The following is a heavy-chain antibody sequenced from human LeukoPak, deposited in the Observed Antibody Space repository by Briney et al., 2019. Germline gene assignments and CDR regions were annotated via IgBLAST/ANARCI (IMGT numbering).Heavy chain of an antibody. CDR2: IRYDGSNK. Sequence: PGGSLRLSCAASGFTFSSYGMHWVRQAPGKGLEWVAFIRYDGSNKYYADSVKGRFTISRDNSKNTLYLQMNSLRAEDTAVYYCAKLLAVTKSFDYWGQGTLVTVSS. D-gene: IGHD4-17*01. CDR1: GFTFSSYG. CDR3: AKLLAVTKSFDY. J-gene: IGHJ4*02. V-gene: IGHV3-30*02.